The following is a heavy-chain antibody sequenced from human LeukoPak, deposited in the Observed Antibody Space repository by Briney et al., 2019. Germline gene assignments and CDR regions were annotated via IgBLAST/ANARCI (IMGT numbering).Heavy chain of an antibody. Sequence: GSLRLSCAASGFTFISYAMSWVRQAPGKGLEWVSAISGSGGSTYYADSVKGRFTISRDNSKITLYLQMNSLRAEDTAVYYCAKDVTMIVVVTGSDYWGQGTLVNVSS. CDR2: ISGSGGST. CDR1: GFTFISYA. V-gene: IGHV3-23*01. CDR3: AKDVTMIVVVTGSDY. J-gene: IGHJ4*02. D-gene: IGHD3-22*01.